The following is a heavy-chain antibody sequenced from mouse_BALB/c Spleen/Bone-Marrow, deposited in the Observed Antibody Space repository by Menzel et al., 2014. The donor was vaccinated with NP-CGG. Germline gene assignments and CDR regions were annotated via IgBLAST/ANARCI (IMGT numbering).Heavy chain of an antibody. CDR3: ARNGYYVYYYAMDY. V-gene: IGHV14-3*02. D-gene: IGHD2-3*01. CDR1: GFNIKDTY. J-gene: IGHJ4*01. CDR2: IDPANGNT. Sequence: EVNVVESGAELAKPGASVKLSCTASGFNIKDTYMHWVKQRPEQGLEWIGRIDPANGNTKYDPKFQGKATITADTSSNTAYLQLSSLTSEDTAVYYCARNGYYVYYYAMDYWGQGTSVTVSS.